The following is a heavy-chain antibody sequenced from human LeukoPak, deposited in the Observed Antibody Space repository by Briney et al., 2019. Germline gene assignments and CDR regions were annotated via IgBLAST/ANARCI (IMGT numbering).Heavy chain of an antibody. V-gene: IGHV4-59*11. CDR3: ASGGYGSGSYPFDY. CDR1: GGSISSHY. J-gene: IGHJ4*02. D-gene: IGHD3-10*01. Sequence: SETLSLTCTVSGGSISSHYWSWIRQPPGKGLGWIGYIYYSGSTNYNPSLKSRVTISVDTSKNQFSLKLSSVTAADTAVYYCASGGYGSGSYPFDYWGQGTLVTVSS. CDR2: IYYSGST.